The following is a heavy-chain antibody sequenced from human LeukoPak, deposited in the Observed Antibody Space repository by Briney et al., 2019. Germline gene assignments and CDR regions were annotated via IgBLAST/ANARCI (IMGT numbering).Heavy chain of an antibody. CDR2: IYYSGST. Sequence: SETLSLTCTVSGGSISSSSYYWGWIRQPPGKGLEWIGSIYYSGSTYYNPSLKSRVTISVDTSKNQFSLKLSSVTAADTAVYYCARGDSSSWYVFDYWGQGTLVTVSS. V-gene: IGHV4-39*07. D-gene: IGHD6-13*01. J-gene: IGHJ4*02. CDR3: ARGDSSSWYVFDY. CDR1: GGSISSSSYY.